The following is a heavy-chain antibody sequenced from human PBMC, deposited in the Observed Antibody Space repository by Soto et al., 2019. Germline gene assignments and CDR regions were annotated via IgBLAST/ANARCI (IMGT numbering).Heavy chain of an antibody. CDR1: SGSISPYY. CDR3: ARASDYSDSFCYFLDS. CDR2: IYYSGST. J-gene: IGHJ4*02. Sequence: SETLSLTCTVSSGSISPYYWSWIRQTPGEGLEWIAYIYYSGSTNYNHSLKSRVTISVDTSKNQCSLKLSSVTAADTAVYYCARASDYSDSFCYFLDSWGQGTLVTDSS. V-gene: IGHV4-59*01. D-gene: IGHD3-22*01.